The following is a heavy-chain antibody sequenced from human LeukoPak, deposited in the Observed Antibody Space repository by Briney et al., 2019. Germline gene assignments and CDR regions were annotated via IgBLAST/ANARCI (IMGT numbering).Heavy chain of an antibody. D-gene: IGHD3-10*01. CDR2: INSDGGST. J-gene: IGHJ4*02. Sequence: PGGSLRLSCAASGFTFSSYWMHWVRQAPGKGLVWVSRINSDGGSTSYADSVKGRFTISRDNAKNTLYLQMNSLRAEDTAVYYCAREADYYGSGFDYWGQGTLVTVSS. CDR1: GFTFSSYW. CDR3: AREADYYGSGFDY. V-gene: IGHV3-74*01.